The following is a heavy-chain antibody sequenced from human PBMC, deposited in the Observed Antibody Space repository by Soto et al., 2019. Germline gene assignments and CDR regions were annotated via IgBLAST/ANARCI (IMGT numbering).Heavy chain of an antibody. CDR2: ISWNSNII. V-gene: IGHV3-9*01. CDR1: GFTFDDYA. D-gene: IGHD3-3*01. CDR3: ATGCPDVFFSGAGCYFDY. J-gene: IGHJ4*02. Sequence: EVQLVESGGGLVQPGRSLRLSCAASGFTFDDYAMHWVRRVPGKGLEWVSSISWNSNIIGYADSVKGRFTISRDNAKNSLYLQMNSLLREDTALYYCATGCPDVFFSGAGCYFDYWGQGTLVTVSS.